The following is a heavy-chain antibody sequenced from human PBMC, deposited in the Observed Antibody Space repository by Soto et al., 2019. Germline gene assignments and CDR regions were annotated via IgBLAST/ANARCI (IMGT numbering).Heavy chain of an antibody. V-gene: IGHV1-2*04. CDR3: ARAPPMSRSAFDI. CDR1: GYTFTGYY. CDR2: INPNSGGT. J-gene: IGHJ3*02. Sequence: QVQLVQSGAEVKKPGASVKVSCKASGYTFTGYYMHWVRQAPGQGLEWMGWINPNSGGTNDAQKFQGWVTMTRDTSISTAYMELSRLRSDDTAVYYCARAPPMSRSAFDIWGQGTMVTVSS.